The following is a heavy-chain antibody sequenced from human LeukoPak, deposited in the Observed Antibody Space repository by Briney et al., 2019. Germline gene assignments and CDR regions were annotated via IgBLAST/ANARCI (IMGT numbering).Heavy chain of an antibody. CDR1: GGSISSYY. J-gene: IGHJ6*02. CDR3: ARDSGYSGYDWAWYYYYGMDV. V-gene: IGHV4-59*01. D-gene: IGHD5-12*01. Sequence: SETLSLTCTVSGGSISSYYWSWIRQPPGKGLEWIGYIYYSGSTNYNPSLKSRVTISVDTSKDQFSLKLSSVTAADTAVYYCARDSGYSGYDWAWYYYYGMDVWGQGTTVTVSS. CDR2: IYYSGST.